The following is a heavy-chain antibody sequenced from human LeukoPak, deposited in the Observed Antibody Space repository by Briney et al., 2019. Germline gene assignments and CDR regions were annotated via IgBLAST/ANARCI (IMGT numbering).Heavy chain of an antibody. D-gene: IGHD2-15*01. CDR1: GFTFSSCP. Sequence: GGSLRLSCAASGFTFSSCPMTWVRQAPGKGLEWVSAISKSGDTTFYTDSVKGRFTISRDNSKYTLYLQMNSLRAEDTAVYYCAKETLYCSGGSCYGSGYFDYWGQGTLVTVSS. V-gene: IGHV3-23*01. CDR2: ISKSGDTT. CDR3: AKETLYCSGGSCYGSGYFDY. J-gene: IGHJ4*02.